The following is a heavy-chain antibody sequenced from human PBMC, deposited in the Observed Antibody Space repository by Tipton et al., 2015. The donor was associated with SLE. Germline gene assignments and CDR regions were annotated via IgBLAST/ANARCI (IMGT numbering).Heavy chain of an antibody. J-gene: IGHJ6*02. CDR1: GFTFNTHA. CDR3: ARSGAYCSSNSCQRGLDV. D-gene: IGHD2-2*01. Sequence: GSLRLSCAASGFTFNTHAMSWVRQAPGKGLEWVSVIYTGGRTNYAESVKGRFSISRDNSKNTLHLQLNSLRPEDTGIYYCARSGAYCSSNSCQRGLDVWGQGTTVTVS. V-gene: IGHV3-23*03. CDR2: IYTGGRT.